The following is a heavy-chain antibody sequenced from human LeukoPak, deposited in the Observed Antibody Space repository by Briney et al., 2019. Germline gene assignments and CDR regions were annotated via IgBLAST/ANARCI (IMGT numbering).Heavy chain of an antibody. CDR3: ARLTTVVTAGLGY. J-gene: IGHJ4*02. V-gene: IGHV1-18*01. CDR2: ISPYNDNT. D-gene: IGHD4-23*01. Sequence: ASVKVSCKASGYTFNSYGISWVRQAPGQGLEWMGWISPYNDNTNYAQRLQGRVTMTRDTSISTAYMELSRLRSDDTAVYYCARLTTVVTAGLGYWGQGTLVTVSS. CDR1: GYTFNSYG.